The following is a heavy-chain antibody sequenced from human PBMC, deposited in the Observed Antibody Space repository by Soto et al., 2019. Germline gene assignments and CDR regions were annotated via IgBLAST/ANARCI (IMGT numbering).Heavy chain of an antibody. CDR2: ISSSSSTI. D-gene: IGHD3-10*01. V-gene: IGHV3-48*01. Sequence: EVQLVESGGGLVQPGGSLRLSCAASGFTFSSYSMNWVRQAPGKGLEWVSYISSSSSTIYYADSVKGRFTISRDNAKNSLYLQVNSLRAEDTAVYYCARDWGRGGDGYFDYWGQGTLVTVSS. CDR3: ARDWGRGGDGYFDY. J-gene: IGHJ4*02. CDR1: GFTFSSYS.